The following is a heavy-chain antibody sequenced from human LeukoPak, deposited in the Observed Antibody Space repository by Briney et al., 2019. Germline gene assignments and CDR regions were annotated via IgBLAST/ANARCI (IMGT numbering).Heavy chain of an antibody. Sequence: GGSLRLSCAASGFTFDDYAMHWVRQAPGKGLEWVSGISWNSGSIGYADAVKGRFTISRDNAKNSLYLQMNSLRAEDTALYYCAKAIDDWFDPWGQGTLVTVSS. CDR2: ISWNSGSI. J-gene: IGHJ5*02. V-gene: IGHV3-9*01. CDR1: GFTFDDYA. CDR3: AKAIDDWFDP.